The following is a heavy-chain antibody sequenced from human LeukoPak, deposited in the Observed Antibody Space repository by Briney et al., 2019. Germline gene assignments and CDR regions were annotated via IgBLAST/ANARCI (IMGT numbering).Heavy chain of an antibody. CDR2: IWYDGSNK. V-gene: IGHV3-33*06. J-gene: IGHJ4*02. CDR3: AKDLKWGKYGGYDY. D-gene: IGHD4-17*01. Sequence: PGGSLRLSCAASGFTFSSYGMQWVRQAPGKGLEWVAVIWYDGSNKYYADSVKGRFTISRDNSKNTLYLQMNSLRADDTAVYYCAKDLKWGKYGGYDYWGQGTLVTVSS. CDR1: GFTFSSYG.